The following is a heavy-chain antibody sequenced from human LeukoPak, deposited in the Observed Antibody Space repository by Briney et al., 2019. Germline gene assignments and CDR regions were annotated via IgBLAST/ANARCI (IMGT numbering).Heavy chain of an antibody. CDR2: IIPILGIA. CDR3: ARDIVVVVAATLTYYGMDV. J-gene: IGHJ6*02. V-gene: IGHV1-69*04. CDR1: GGTFSSYA. Sequence: SVTVSCKASGGTFSSYAISWVRQAPGQGLEWMGRIIPILGIANYAQKFQGRVTITADKSTSTAYMELSSLRSEDTAVYYCARDIVVVVAATLTYYGMDVWGQGTTVTVSS. D-gene: IGHD2-15*01.